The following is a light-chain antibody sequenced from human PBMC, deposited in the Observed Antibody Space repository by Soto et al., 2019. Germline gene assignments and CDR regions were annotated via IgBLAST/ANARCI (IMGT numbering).Light chain of an antibody. CDR1: QSVSSSY. J-gene: IGKJ1*01. Sequence: EIVLTQSPGTLSLSPGERATLSCRASQSVSSSYLAWYQQKPGQAPRLLIYGASSRATGIPDRFSGSGSGTVFTLTISRLEPEDFAVYYCQHPWTFGKGTKVEIK. V-gene: IGKV3-20*01. CDR3: QHPWT. CDR2: GAS.